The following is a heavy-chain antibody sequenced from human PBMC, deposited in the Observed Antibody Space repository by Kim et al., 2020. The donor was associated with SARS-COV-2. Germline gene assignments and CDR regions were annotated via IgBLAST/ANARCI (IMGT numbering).Heavy chain of an antibody. Sequence: YYADSVKGRFTISRDNSKNTLYLQMNSLRAEDTAVYYCARVPALAQSPDYWGQGTLVTVSS. J-gene: IGHJ4*02. V-gene: IGHV3-30*01. CDR3: ARVPALAQSPDY. D-gene: IGHD3-3*02.